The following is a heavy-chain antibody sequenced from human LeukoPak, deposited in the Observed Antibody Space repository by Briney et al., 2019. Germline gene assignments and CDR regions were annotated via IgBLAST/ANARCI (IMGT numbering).Heavy chain of an antibody. CDR3: ARGHCSSTSCYGPDAFDI. Sequence: SETLSLTCTVSGGSLTSYYWGWIRQPPGKGLEYIGYIYYSGNTNYNPSLKSRVTISVDTSKNQFSLKLSSVTAADTAVYYCARGHCSSTSCYGPDAFDIWGQGTMVTVSS. J-gene: IGHJ3*02. CDR2: IYYSGNT. CDR1: GGSLTSYY. D-gene: IGHD2-2*01. V-gene: IGHV4-59*01.